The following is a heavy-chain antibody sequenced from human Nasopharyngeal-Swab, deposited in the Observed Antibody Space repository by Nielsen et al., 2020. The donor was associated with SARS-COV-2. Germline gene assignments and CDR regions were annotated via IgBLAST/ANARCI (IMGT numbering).Heavy chain of an antibody. CDR2: IIPIFGTA. Sequence: KVSCKASGGTFSSYAISWVRQAPGQGLEWMGGIIPIFGTANYAQKFQGRVTITADESTSTAYMELSSLRSEDTAVYYCARDIVVVVAEHAFDIWGQGTMVTVSS. D-gene: IGHD2-15*01. V-gene: IGHV1-69*01. CDR3: ARDIVVVVAEHAFDI. CDR1: GGTFSSYA. J-gene: IGHJ3*02.